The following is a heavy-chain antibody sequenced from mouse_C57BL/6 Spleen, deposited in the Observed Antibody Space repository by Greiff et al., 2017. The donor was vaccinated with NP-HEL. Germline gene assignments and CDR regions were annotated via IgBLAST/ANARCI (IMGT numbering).Heavy chain of an antibody. Sequence: QVQLQQSGAELVKPGASVKMSCKASGYTFTSYWITWVKQRPEQGLEWIGYIYPGNGSTNYNEKFKSKATLTVDTSSSTAYMQLSRLTSEDSAVYDGARQKEYDGGAMDYWGQGTSVTVSS. D-gene: IGHD2-14*01. CDR2: IYPGNGST. CDR3: ARQKEYDGGAMDY. J-gene: IGHJ4*01. V-gene: IGHV1-55*01. CDR1: GYTFTSYW.